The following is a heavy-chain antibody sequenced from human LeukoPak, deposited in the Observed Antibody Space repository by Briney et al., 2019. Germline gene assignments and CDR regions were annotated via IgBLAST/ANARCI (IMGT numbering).Heavy chain of an antibody. CDR3: ARMVGGNWLDP. D-gene: IGHD3-10*01. Sequence: PSETLSLTCTVSGASMTNTYWSWIRQPPGKGPEWIGYIFNTGHTNYNPSLKSRVTISVDASKNQFSLKLISVTAADTAVYYCARMVGGNWLDPWGQGILVSVSS. V-gene: IGHV4-59*08. J-gene: IGHJ5*02. CDR1: GASMTNTY. CDR2: IFNTGHT.